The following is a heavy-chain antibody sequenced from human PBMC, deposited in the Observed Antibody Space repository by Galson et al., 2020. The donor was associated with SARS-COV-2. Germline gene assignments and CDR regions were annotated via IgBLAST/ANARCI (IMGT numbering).Heavy chain of an antibody. J-gene: IGHJ6*02. CDR1: EFTFNTYW. V-gene: IGHV3-74*01. Sequence: GGSLRLSCAASEFTFNTYWMNWVRQPPGQGLVWVSGMNSDGRNTNYADSVKGRCTISRDNAKNTLYLQMNSLRAEDTAVYYCARGNYYGRDVWGQGTTGIVSS. CDR2: MNSDGRNT. CDR3: ARGNYYGRDV.